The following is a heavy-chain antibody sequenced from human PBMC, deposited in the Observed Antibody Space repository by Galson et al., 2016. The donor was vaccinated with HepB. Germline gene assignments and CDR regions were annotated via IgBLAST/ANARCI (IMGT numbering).Heavy chain of an antibody. Sequence: SLRLSCATSGFTFSSFAMSWVRQTPGKGLEWVSTISGRGENTFYADSVKGRFTISRDNSKNTVFLQMNSLRAEDTAVYYCAKGRNFYDNSGYFADWGQGTLVTVSS. CDR2: ISGRGENT. CDR3: AKGRNFYDNSGYFAD. D-gene: IGHD3-22*01. J-gene: IGHJ4*02. V-gene: IGHV3-23*01. CDR1: GFTFSSFA.